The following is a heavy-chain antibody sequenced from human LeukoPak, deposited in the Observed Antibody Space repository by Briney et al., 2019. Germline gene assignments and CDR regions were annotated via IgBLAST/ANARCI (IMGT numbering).Heavy chain of an antibody. Sequence: ASVKVSCKASGYTFTSYYMHWVRQAPGQGLEWMGIINPSGGSTSYAQKFQGRVTTTRDTSTSTVYMELSSLRSEDTAVYYCARGWLRTSSGYYYDYFDYWGQGTLVTVSS. CDR1: GYTFTSYY. D-gene: IGHD3-22*01. CDR3: ARGWLRTSSGYYYDYFDY. V-gene: IGHV1-46*01. J-gene: IGHJ4*02. CDR2: INPSGGST.